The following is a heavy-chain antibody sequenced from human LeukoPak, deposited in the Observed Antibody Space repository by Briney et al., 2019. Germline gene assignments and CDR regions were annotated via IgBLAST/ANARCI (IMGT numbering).Heavy chain of an antibody. D-gene: IGHD6-6*01. J-gene: IGHJ4*02. Sequence: SETLSLTCTVSGGSISSYYWIWIRQPPGKGLEWIGYIYYSGSTNYNPSLKSRVTISVDTSKNQFSLKLSSVTAADTAVYYCARVYSSGYFDYWGQGTLVTVSS. CDR2: IYYSGST. CDR3: ARVYSSGYFDY. V-gene: IGHV4-59*01. CDR1: GGSISSYY.